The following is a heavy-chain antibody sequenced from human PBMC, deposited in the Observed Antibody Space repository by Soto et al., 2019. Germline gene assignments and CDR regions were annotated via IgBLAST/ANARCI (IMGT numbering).Heavy chain of an antibody. CDR3: ARLAERYCSGGSCYSDHYYYMDV. D-gene: IGHD2-15*01. J-gene: IGHJ6*03. V-gene: IGHV1-8*01. CDR2: IIPNSGIT. CDR1: GYTFTSYD. Sequence: ASVKVSCKASGYTFTSYDINWVRQATGQGLEWMGWIIPNSGITDYAQKFQGRVTITADKSTSTAYMELSSLRSEDTAVYYCARLAERYCSGGSCYSDHYYYMDVWGKGTTVTVSS.